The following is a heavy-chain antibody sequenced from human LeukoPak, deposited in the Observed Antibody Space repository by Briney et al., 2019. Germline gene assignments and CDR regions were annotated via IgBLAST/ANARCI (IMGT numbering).Heavy chain of an antibody. Sequence: GSSVKVSCKASGGTFSSYAISWVRQAPGQGLEWMGWISAYNGNTNYAQKLQGRVTMTTDTSTSTAYMELRSLRSDDTAVYYCARDPIGYCSGGSCPQGSGQDYWGQGTLVTVSS. D-gene: IGHD2-15*01. CDR1: GGTFSSYA. CDR2: ISAYNGNT. V-gene: IGHV1-18*01. CDR3: ARDPIGYCSGGSCPQGSGQDY. J-gene: IGHJ4*02.